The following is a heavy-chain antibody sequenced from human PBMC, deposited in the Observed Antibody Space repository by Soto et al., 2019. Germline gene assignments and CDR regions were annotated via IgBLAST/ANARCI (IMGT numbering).Heavy chain of an antibody. Sequence: SVKVSCKASGGTFSSYTISWVRQAPGQGLEWMGRIIPILGIANYAQKFQGRVTITTDKSTSTAYMELRSLRSEDTAVYYCAREGAQRDWLPHYGMDVWGQRTKVTVSS. CDR1: GGTFSSYT. V-gene: IGHV1-69*04. J-gene: IGHJ6*02. CDR2: IIPILGIA. D-gene: IGHD3-9*01. CDR3: AREGAQRDWLPHYGMDV.